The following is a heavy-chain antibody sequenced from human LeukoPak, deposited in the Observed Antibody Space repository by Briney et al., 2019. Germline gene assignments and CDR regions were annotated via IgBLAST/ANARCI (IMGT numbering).Heavy chain of an antibody. CDR2: LIPIFGTA. CDR3: ARVTVTPPLVYYYGMDV. V-gene: IGHV1-69*13. D-gene: IGHD4-17*01. Sequence: ASVKVSCKASVGTFSSYAISWVRQAPGQGLEWMGGLIPIFGTANYAQKFQGRVTITADESTSTAYMELSSLRSEDTAVYYCARVTVTPPLVYYYGMDVWGQGTTVTVPS. J-gene: IGHJ6*02. CDR1: VGTFSSYA.